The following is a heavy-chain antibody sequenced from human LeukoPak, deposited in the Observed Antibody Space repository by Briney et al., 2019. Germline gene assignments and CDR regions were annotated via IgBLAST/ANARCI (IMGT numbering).Heavy chain of an antibody. CDR1: GGSISSYY. D-gene: IGHD2-15*01. V-gene: IGHV4-59*01. Sequence: PSETLSLTCTVSGGSISSYYWSWLRQPPGKGLEWIGYIYYSGSTNYNPSLKSRVTISVDTSKNQFSLKLSSVTAAATAVYYCARTGGGYCSGGSCYSFWFDPWGQGALVTVSS. CDR3: ARTGGGYCSGGSCYSFWFDP. CDR2: IYYSGST. J-gene: IGHJ5*02.